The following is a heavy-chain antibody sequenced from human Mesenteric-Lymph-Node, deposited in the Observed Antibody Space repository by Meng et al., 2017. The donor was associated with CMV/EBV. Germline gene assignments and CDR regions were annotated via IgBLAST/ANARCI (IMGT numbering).Heavy chain of an antibody. CDR3: ATGYWYSDL. V-gene: IGHV4-39*01. CDR1: GGSISSDSYN. CDR2: IFHTGST. J-gene: IGHJ2*01. Sequence: LTCAVSGGSISSDSYNWGWIRQPPGKGLEWIGNIFHTGSTYYNPSLKSRVTMSVDTSKNQFSLNLGSATAADTAVYYCATGYWYSDLWGRGTLVTVSS.